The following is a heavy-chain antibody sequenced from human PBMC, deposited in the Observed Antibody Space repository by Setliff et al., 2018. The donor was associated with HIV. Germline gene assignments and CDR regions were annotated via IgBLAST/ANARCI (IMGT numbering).Heavy chain of an antibody. V-gene: IGHV3-66*02. J-gene: IGHJ5*02. CDR3: AKLTRLKASFPTDYHDP. CDR1: RLTLSSNY. D-gene: IGHD4-17*01. CDR2: IYPGGST. Sequence: PGGSLRLSCSASRLTLSSNYMTWVRQSPGKGLEWVSTIYPGGSTYYADSIKGRFTISRENAKDTVYLQMHSLRSEDTAVYFCAKLTRLKASFPTDYHDPWGQGILVTVPQ.